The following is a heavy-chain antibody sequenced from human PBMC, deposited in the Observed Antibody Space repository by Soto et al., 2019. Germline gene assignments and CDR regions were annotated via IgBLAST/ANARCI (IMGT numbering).Heavy chain of an antibody. J-gene: IGHJ6*02. Sequence: SVKVSCKASGGTFSSNAISWVRQAPGQGLEWMGGIIPIVGPANYAQKCQGRVTITADESTSTAYMELSSLRSEDTAVYYCAIPSGITGLNHYYWYGMDVWGQGNPVPVS. CDR3: AIPSGITGLNHYYWYGMDV. CDR1: GGTFSSNA. CDR2: IIPIVGPA. D-gene: IGHD1-20*01. V-gene: IGHV1-69*13.